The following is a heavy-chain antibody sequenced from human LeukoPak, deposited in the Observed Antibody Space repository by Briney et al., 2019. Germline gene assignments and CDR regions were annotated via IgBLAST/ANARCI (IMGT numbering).Heavy chain of an antibody. CDR2: ISSSSSYT. V-gene: IGHV3-21*01. D-gene: IGHD6-19*01. J-gene: IGHJ5*02. CDR1: GFTFSSYS. CDR3: ARDLAVAGGWFDP. Sequence: KPGGSLRLSCAASGFTFSSYSMNWVRQAPGKGLEWVSSISSSSSYTYYADSVKGRFTISRDNSKNTLYLQMNSLRAEDTAVYYCARDLAVAGGWFDPWGQGTLVTVSS.